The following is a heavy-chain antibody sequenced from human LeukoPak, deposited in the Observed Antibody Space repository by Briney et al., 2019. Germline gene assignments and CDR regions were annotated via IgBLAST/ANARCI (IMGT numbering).Heavy chain of an antibody. D-gene: IGHD2-21*02. J-gene: IGHJ4*02. CDR3: ARAGALTANALDY. Sequence: PSETLSLTCAVYGGSFSGYYWSWIRQPPGKGLEWIGEINHSGSTNYNPSLKSRVTISVDTSKNQFSLKLSSVTAADTAVYYCARAGALTANALDYWGQGTLVTVSS. CDR1: GGSFSGYY. V-gene: IGHV4-34*01. CDR2: INHSGST.